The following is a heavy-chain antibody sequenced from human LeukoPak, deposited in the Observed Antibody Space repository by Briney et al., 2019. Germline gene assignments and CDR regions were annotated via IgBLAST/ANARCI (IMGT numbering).Heavy chain of an antibody. CDR1: GFTFSSHA. Sequence: GGSLRLSCAASGFTFSSHALHWVRQAPGKGLEWVAFIRYDGSNKYYADSVKGRFTISRDNSKNTLYLQMNSLRAEDTAVYYCANLHYDILTGYIYYFDYWGQGTLVTVSS. J-gene: IGHJ4*02. CDR3: ANLHYDILTGYIYYFDY. V-gene: IGHV3-30*02. D-gene: IGHD3-9*01. CDR2: IRYDGSNK.